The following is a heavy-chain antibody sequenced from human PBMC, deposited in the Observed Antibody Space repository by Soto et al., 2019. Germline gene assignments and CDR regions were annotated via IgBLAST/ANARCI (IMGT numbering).Heavy chain of an antibody. CDR2: IYPGDSDT. J-gene: IGHJ6*02. CDR1: GYSFTSYW. V-gene: IGHV5-51*01. Sequence: PGDSLKISCKGSGYSFTSYWIGWVRQMPGKGLEWMGIIYPGDSDTRYSPSFQGQVTISADKSISTAYLQWSSLKASDTAMYYGARSGIGEYSGMDFWGQGTTVPVSS. CDR3: ARSGIGEYSGMDF. D-gene: IGHD2-21*01.